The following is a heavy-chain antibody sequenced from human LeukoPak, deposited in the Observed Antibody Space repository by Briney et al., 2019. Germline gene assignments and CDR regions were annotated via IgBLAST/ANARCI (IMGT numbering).Heavy chain of an antibody. J-gene: IGHJ4*02. V-gene: IGHV1-18*01. CDR1: GYTFTSYG. Sequence: ASVKVSCKASGYTFTSYGISWVRQAPGQGLEWMGWFSAYNGNTNYAQKLQGRVTMTTDTSTSTAYMELRSLIPDDTAVNYCARDLGPRQLVPTWGYWGQGTLVTVSS. CDR3: ARDLGPRQLVPTWGY. D-gene: IGHD6-13*01. CDR2: FSAYNGNT.